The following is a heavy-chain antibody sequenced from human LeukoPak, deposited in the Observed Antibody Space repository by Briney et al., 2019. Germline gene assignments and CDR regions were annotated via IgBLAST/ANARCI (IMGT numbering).Heavy chain of an antibody. CDR2: IKSKTDGGTT. J-gene: IGHJ4*02. Sequence: GGSLRLSCAASGFTFSNAWMSWVRQAPGKGLEWVGRIKSKTDGGTTDYAAPVTGRFTIARDDTKNTLYLQMNSLKTEDTAVYYCTTGSSGWSDYFDYWGQGTLVTVSS. CDR3: TTGSSGWSDYFDY. V-gene: IGHV3-15*01. D-gene: IGHD6-19*01. CDR1: GFTFSNAW.